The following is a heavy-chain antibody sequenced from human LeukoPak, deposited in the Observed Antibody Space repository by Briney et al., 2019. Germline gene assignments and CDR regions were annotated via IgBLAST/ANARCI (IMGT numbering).Heavy chain of an antibody. V-gene: IGHV4-61*08. CDR2: IYYSGYT. D-gene: IGHD3-10*01. CDR1: GYSIRSGDY. Sequence: SETLSLTCTVSGYSIRSGDYWGWIRQPPGRGLEWIGYIYYSGYTNYNPSLKSRVTISVDTSKNQFSLKLSSVTAADTAVYYCARTTTVRGTYYMDVWGKGTTVTISS. CDR3: ARTTTVRGTYYMDV. J-gene: IGHJ6*03.